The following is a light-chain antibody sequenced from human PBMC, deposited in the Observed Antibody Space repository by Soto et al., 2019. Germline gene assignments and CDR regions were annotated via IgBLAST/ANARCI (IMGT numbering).Light chain of an antibody. Sequence: QSVLTQPPSVSGAPGQRVTISCTGSSSNIGAGYDVHWYQQLPGTAPKLLIYGNSNRPSGVPDRFSGSKSGTSASLAITGLQAEDDADYYCQSYDSSLRGVLFGGGTKVTVL. CDR3: QSYDSSLRGVL. J-gene: IGLJ2*01. CDR2: GNS. V-gene: IGLV1-40*01. CDR1: SSNIGAGYD.